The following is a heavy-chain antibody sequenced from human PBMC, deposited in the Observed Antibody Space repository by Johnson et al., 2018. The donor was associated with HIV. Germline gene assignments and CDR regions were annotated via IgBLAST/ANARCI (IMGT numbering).Heavy chain of an antibody. J-gene: IGHJ3*02. CDR3: ARGGGSSWSDAFDI. V-gene: IGHV3-7*04. D-gene: IGHD6-13*01. Sequence: VQLVESGGGLVQPGGSLRLSCAASGFTFSSYWMSWVRQAPGKGLEWVANIKQDGSEKYYVDSVKVLFTISRDNAKNSLYLQMNSLRAEDTAVYYCARGGGSSWSDAFDIWGQGTMVTVSS. CDR1: GFTFSSYW. CDR2: IKQDGSEK.